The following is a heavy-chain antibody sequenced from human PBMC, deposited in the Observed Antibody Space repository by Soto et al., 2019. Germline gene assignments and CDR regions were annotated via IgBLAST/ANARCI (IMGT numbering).Heavy chain of an antibody. V-gene: IGHV3-33*01. CDR1: GFTFSSYG. CDR2: IWYDGSNK. J-gene: IGHJ4*02. CDR3: AREAEWELPTLDY. Sequence: PGGSLRLSCAASGFTFSSYGMHWVRQAPGKGLEWVAVIWYDGSNKYYADSVKGRFTISRDNSKNTLYLQMNSLRAEDTAVYYCAREAEWELPTLDYWGQGTLVNVSS. D-gene: IGHD1-26*01.